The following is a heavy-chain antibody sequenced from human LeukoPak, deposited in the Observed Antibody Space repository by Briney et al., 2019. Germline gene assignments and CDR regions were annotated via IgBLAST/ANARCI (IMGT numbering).Heavy chain of an antibody. CDR2: ISDNGGTT. V-gene: IGHV3-64*01. CDR3: ATWPGAWYGEDY. J-gene: IGHJ4*02. CDR1: GFTFSNYA. Sequence: GGSLRLSCAASGFTFSNYAMHWVRQAPGKGLEYVSAISDNGGTTYYAKSVKGRSTISRNNSQNTMYLQMNGLRAEDTAVYYCATWPGAWYGEDYWGQGTLVTVSS. D-gene: IGHD3-10*01.